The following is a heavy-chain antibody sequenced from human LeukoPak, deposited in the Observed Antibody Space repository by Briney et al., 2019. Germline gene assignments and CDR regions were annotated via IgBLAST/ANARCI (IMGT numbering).Heavy chain of an antibody. V-gene: IGHV3-74*01. CDR3: AREGEQWLVGDYFDY. CDR1: GFTFSSYW. CDR2: INSDGSST. J-gene: IGHJ4*02. Sequence: GGSLRLSCAASGFTFSSYWMHWVRQAPGKGLVWVSRINSDGSSTSYADSVKGRFTISRDNAKNTLYLQMNSLRAEDTAVYYCAREGEQWLVGDYFDYWGQGTLVTVSS. D-gene: IGHD6-19*01.